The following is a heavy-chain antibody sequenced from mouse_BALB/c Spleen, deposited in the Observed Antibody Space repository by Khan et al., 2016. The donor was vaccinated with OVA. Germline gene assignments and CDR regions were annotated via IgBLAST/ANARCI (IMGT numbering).Heavy chain of an antibody. Sequence: VQLQESGPGLVAPSQSLSITCTISGFSLTNYGVHWVRQPPGKGLEWLVVIWSDGSTTYNSALKSRLTINKDNSNSQVFLQMNSLQTDDTAMYFCARQPYYHYNIMDYWGQGTSVTVSS. CDR1: GFSLTNYG. CDR3: ARQPYYHYNIMDY. CDR2: IWSDGST. V-gene: IGHV2-6-1*01. D-gene: IGHD2-10*01. J-gene: IGHJ4*01.